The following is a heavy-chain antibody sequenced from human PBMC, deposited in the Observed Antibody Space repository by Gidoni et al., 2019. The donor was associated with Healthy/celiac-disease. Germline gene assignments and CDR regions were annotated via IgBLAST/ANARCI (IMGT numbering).Heavy chain of an antibody. Sequence: EVQLVESGGGLVQPGGSLRLSCAASGFTFRSYWMSWVRQAPGKGLEWVANIKQDGSEKYYVDSVKGRFTISRDNAKNSLYLQMNSLRAEDTAVYYCARDLGLPDYWGQGTLVTVSS. CDR2: IKQDGSEK. CDR1: GFTFRSYW. J-gene: IGHJ4*02. CDR3: ARDLGLPDY. D-gene: IGHD2-15*01. V-gene: IGHV3-7*01.